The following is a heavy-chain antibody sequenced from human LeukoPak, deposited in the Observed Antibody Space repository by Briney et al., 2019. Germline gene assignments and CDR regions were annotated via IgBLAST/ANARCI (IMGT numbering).Heavy chain of an antibody. CDR3: ARDGSFDY. CDR1: GYTFTDYY. J-gene: IGHJ4*02. D-gene: IGHD5-12*01. CDR2: ISANIGGT. Sequence: ASVKVSCKASGYTFTDYYIHWLRQAPGQGLEWMGWISANIGGTNYAQEFRGRVTMTKDTSISTAYMELSGLTSDDTAVYYCARDGSFDYWGQGTLVTVSS. V-gene: IGHV1-2*02.